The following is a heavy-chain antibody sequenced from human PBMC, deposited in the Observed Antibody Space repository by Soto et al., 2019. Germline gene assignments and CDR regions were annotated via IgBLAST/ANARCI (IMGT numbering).Heavy chain of an antibody. D-gene: IGHD3-3*01. CDR1: GFTFSSYA. J-gene: IGHJ4*02. V-gene: IGHV3-23*01. Sequence: EVQLLESGGGLVQPGGSLRLSCAASGFTFSSYAMSWVRQAPGKGLEWVSAISGSGGSTYYADSVKGRFTISRDNSKNPLYLQMNSLRAEDTAVYYCAKDFTRTYYDFWSCYTFDYWGQGTLVTFSS. CDR3: AKDFTRTYYDFWSCYTFDY. CDR2: ISGSGGST.